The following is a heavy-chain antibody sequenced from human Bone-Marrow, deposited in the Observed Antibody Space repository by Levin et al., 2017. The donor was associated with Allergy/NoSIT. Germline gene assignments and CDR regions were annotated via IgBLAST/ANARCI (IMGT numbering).Heavy chain of an antibody. CDR2: ISSSSSYI. D-gene: IGHD2-15*01. CDR1: GFTFSSYS. V-gene: IGHV3-21*01. CDR3: ARDDGRGAVFGVGQV. Sequence: GGSLRLSCAASGFTFSSYSMNWVRQAPGKGLEWVSSISSSSSYIYYADSVKGRFTISRDNAKNSLYLQMNSLRAEDTAVYYCARDDGRGAVFGVGQVWGQGTLVTVSS. J-gene: IGHJ4*02.